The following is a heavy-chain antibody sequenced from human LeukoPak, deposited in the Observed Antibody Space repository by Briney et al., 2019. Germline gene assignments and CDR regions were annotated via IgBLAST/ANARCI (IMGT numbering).Heavy chain of an antibody. CDR1: GYTFTGYY. CDR3: ARVIAAINWFDP. CDR2: SNPNSGGT. D-gene: IGHD6-13*01. V-gene: IGHV1-2*02. Sequence: GASVKVSCKASGYTFTGYYMHWVRQAPGQGVEWMGWSNPNSGGTNYAQKFQGRVTMTMDTSISTAYMELSRLRSDDTAVYYCARVIAAINWFDPWGQGTLVTVSS. J-gene: IGHJ5*02.